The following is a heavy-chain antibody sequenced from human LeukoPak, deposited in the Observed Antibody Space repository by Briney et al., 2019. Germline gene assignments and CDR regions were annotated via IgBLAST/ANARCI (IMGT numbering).Heavy chain of an antibody. CDR1: GGSISSGDYY. J-gene: IGHJ1*01. D-gene: IGHD3-22*01. CDR2: IYYSGST. Sequence: SETLSLTCTVSGGSISSGDYYWSWIRQPPGKGLEWIGYIYYSGSTYYNPSLKSRVTISVDTSKNQFSLKLSSVTAADTAVYYCARGGRDYYDSSGYYYRFAEYFQHWGQGTLVTVSS. V-gene: IGHV4-30-4*01. CDR3: ARGGRDYYDSSGYYYRFAEYFQH.